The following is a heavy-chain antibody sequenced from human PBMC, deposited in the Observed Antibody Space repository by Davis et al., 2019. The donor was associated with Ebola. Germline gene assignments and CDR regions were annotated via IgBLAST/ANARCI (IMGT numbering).Heavy chain of an antibody. CDR1: VITFSSYA. D-gene: IGHD3-10*01. J-gene: IGHJ4*02. CDR2: IAYDGGNK. V-gene: IGHV3-30*18. CDR3: AKDWVRDYVDY. Sequence: GESLKISCTDSVITFSSYAMHWVRQAPGKGLEWVAVIAYDGGNKYYADSVKGRFTISRDNSKNTLYLQMSSLRPEDTAVYYCAKDWVRDYVDYWGQGTLVTVSS.